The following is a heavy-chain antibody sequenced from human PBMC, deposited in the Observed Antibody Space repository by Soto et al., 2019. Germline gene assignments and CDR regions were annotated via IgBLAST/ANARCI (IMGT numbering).Heavy chain of an antibody. D-gene: IGHD3-22*01. CDR1: GGSISSYY. Sequence: ASETLSLTCTVSGGSISSYYWSWIRQPPGKGLEWIGYIYYSGSTHYNPSLKSRVTISVDTSKNQFSLKLSSVTAADTAVYYCARNVYDSSGFRDYWGQGTLVTVSS. CDR3: ARNVYDSSGFRDY. J-gene: IGHJ4*02. V-gene: IGHV4-59*01. CDR2: IYYSGST.